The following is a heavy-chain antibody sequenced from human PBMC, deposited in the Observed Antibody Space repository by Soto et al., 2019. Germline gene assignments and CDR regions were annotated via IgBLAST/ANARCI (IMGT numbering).Heavy chain of an antibody. CDR2: ISWDGGST. J-gene: IGHJ6*02. V-gene: IGHV3-43*01. Sequence: GGSLRLSCAASGFTFDDYTLHWVRQAPGKGLEWVFLISWDGGSTYYADSVKGRFTISRDNSKNSLYLQMNSLRTEDTALYYCAKDKSAAGTYYGMDVWGQGTTVTVSS. CDR1: GFTFDDYT. D-gene: IGHD6-13*01. CDR3: AKDKSAAGTYYGMDV.